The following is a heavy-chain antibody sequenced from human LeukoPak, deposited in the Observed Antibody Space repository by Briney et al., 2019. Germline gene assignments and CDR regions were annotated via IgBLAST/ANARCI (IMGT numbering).Heavy chain of an antibody. CDR3: ARGTVLTGYASFDY. Sequence: GSLRLSCAASGFTFSSYAMSWVRQAPGKGLEWIGEIIHSGRTNYSPSLKSRVTLSVDPSMNHFSLKLSSVTAADTAVNYCARGTVLTGYASFDYWGQGALVTVSS. J-gene: IGHJ4*02. CDR2: IIHSGRT. D-gene: IGHD3-16*01. V-gene: IGHV4-34*01. CDR1: GFTFSSYA.